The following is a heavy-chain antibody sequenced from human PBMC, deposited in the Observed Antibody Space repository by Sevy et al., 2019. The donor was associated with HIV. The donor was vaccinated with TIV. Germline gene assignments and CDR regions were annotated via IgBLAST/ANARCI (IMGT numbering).Heavy chain of an antibody. CDR1: GGSISSGGYY. D-gene: IGHD3-3*01. V-gene: IGHV4-31*03. J-gene: IGHJ6*02. CDR3: ARGYYDFWSGYYTATSRYYYYYGMDV. Sequence: SETLSLTCTVSGGSISSGGYYWSWIRQHPGKGLEWIGYIYYSGSTYYNPSLKSRVTISVDTSKNQFSLKLSSVTAAATAVYYCARGYYDFWSGYYTATSRYYYYYGMDVWGQGTTVTVSS. CDR2: IYYSGST.